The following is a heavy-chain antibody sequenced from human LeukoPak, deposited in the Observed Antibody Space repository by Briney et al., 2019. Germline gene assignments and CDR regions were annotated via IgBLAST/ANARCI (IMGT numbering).Heavy chain of an antibody. Sequence: SETLSLTCAVYGGSFSGYYWSWIRQPPGKGLEWIGEINHSGSTNYNPSLKSRVTISVDTSKNQFSLKLSSVTAADTAAYYCARVARYYYYGMDVWGQGTTVTVSS. CDR3: ARVARYYYYGMDV. J-gene: IGHJ6*02. V-gene: IGHV4-34*01. CDR2: INHSGST. CDR1: GGSFSGYY.